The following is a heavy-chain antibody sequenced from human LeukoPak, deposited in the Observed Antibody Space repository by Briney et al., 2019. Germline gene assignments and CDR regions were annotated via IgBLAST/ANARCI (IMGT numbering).Heavy chain of an antibody. CDR1: GYTFTGYY. CDR2: INPNSGGT. J-gene: IGHJ3*02. Sequence: ASVKVSCKASGYTFTGYYMHWVRQAPGQGLEWMGWINPNSGGTNYAQKFQGRVTMTRDTSISTAYMELSRLRSDDTAVYYCARPIAAAGIGALDIWGQGTMVTVSS. CDR3: ARPIAAAGIGALDI. V-gene: IGHV1-2*02. D-gene: IGHD6-13*01.